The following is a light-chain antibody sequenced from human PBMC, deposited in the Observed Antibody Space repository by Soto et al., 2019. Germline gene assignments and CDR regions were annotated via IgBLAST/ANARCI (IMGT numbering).Light chain of an antibody. CDR1: SSDVGSYNL. J-gene: IGLJ1*01. CDR2: EVS. Sequence: QSALTQPASVSGSPGQSITISCTGSSSDVGSYNLVSWYQQHPGKAPNLMIYEVSKRPSGVSNLFSGSKSGNTASLTISGLQAEDEADYYCCSAGSSWGYVFGTGTKLTVL. CDR3: CSAGSSWGYV. V-gene: IGLV2-23*02.